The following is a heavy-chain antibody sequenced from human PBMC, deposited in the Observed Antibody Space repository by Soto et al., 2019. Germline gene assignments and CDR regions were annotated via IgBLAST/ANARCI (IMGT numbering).Heavy chain of an antibody. D-gene: IGHD3-10*01. V-gene: IGHV6-1*01. CDR3: ARGSITMVRGALDY. CDR2: TYYRSKWYN. J-gene: IGHJ4*02. Sequence: SQTLSLTCAISGDSVSSNSAAWNWIRQSPSRGLEWLGRTYYRSKWYNDYAVSVKSRITINPDTSKNQFSLQLSSVTPEDTAVYYCARGSITMVRGALDYWGQGTLVTVSS. CDR1: GDSVSSNSAA.